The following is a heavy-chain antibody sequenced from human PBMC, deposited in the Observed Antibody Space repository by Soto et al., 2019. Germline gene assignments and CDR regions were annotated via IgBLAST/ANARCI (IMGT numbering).Heavy chain of an antibody. V-gene: IGHV3-23*01. Sequence: GGSLRLSCAASGGPFSGCALSWVRQAPGGGLEWVSFISSNGGYTNYADSVKGRFSISRDNSNNMLYPQMSSLRAEDSAIYYCLTWSHKVLTGPDGYGMDVWGQGTTVTVSS. CDR1: GGPFSGCA. CDR3: LTWSHKVLTGPDGYGMDV. CDR2: ISSNGGYT. D-gene: IGHD3-9*01. J-gene: IGHJ6*02.